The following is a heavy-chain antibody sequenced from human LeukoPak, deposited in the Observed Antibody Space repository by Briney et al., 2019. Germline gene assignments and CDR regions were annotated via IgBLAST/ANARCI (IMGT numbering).Heavy chain of an antibody. V-gene: IGHV4-59*08. J-gene: IGHJ4*02. Sequence: SETLSLTCTVSGGSISSYYWSWIRQPPGKGLEWIGYIYYSGSTNYNPSLKSRVTISVDTSKNQFSLKLSSVTAADTAVYYCATFHYDSSGYYDYWGQGTLVTVSS. CDR1: GGSISSYY. D-gene: IGHD3-22*01. CDR2: IYYSGST. CDR3: ATFHYDSSGYYDY.